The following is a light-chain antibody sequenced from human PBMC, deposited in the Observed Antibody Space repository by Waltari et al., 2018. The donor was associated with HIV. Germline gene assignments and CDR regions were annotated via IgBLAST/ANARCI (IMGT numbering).Light chain of an antibody. V-gene: IGKV3-20*01. CDR3: LLVFT. J-gene: IGKJ3*01. CDR2: GAS. CDR1: QSPGSNY. Sequence: IVLTQSPGTLSLSPGERVTLSCRASQSPGSNYLAWYQQKPGQAPRLLIYGASNRATGIPDRFSGSGSGTDFTLTISRLEPEDFAVYYCLLVFTFGPGTKVDI.